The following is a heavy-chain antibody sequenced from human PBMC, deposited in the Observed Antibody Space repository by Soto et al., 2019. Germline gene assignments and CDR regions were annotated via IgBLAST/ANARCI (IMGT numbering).Heavy chain of an antibody. CDR3: FSSSWHPSDQGSFDY. Sequence: ASVKVSCKASGYTFTSYYMHWVRQAPGQGLEWMGIINPSGGSTSYAQKFQGRVTMTRDTSTSTVYMELSSLRSEDTAVYYCFSSSWHPSDQGSFDYWGQGTLVTVSS. V-gene: IGHV1-46*03. D-gene: IGHD6-13*01. CDR1: GYTFTSYY. J-gene: IGHJ4*02. CDR2: INPSGGST.